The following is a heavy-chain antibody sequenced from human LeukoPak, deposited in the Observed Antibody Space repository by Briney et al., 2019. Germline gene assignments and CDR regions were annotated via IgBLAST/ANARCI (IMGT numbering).Heavy chain of an antibody. J-gene: IGHJ4*02. Sequence: SETLSLTCTVSGGSISSYYWSWIRQPPGKGLEWIGYIYYSGSTNYNPSLKSRVTISVDTSKNQFSLKLSSVTAADTAVYYCARVADSSSWYIDYWGQGTLVTVSS. D-gene: IGHD6-13*01. CDR3: ARVADSSSWYIDY. CDR1: GGSISSYY. V-gene: IGHV4-59*01. CDR2: IYYSGST.